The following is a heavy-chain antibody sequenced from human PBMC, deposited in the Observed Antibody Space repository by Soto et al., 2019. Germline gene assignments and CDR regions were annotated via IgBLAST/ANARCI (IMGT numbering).Heavy chain of an antibody. CDR1: GFTFSSYS. J-gene: IGHJ4*02. CDR2: ISSSSSYI. V-gene: IGHV3-21*01. D-gene: IGHD3-22*01. Sequence: GGSLRLSCAASGFTFSSYSMNWVRQAPGKGLEWVSSISSSSSYIYYADSVKGRFTISRDNAKNSLYLQMNSLRAEDTAVYYCARELKTYYYDSSGYPRWVFDYWAQGTPVPVSS. CDR3: ARELKTYYYDSSGYPRWVFDY.